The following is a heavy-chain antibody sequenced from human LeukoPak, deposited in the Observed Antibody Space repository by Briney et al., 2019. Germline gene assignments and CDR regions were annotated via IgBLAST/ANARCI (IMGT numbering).Heavy chain of an antibody. CDR2: INPNSGGT. CDR3: ASLARHDYGTNSTQFDY. J-gene: IGHJ4*02. D-gene: IGHD4-23*01. CDR1: GYTFTGYY. Sequence: ASVKVSRKASGYTFTGYYIHWVRQAPGQGLEWMGWINPNSGGTNYAQKFQGRVTMTRDTSISTAHMELSRLRSDDTAVYYCASLARHDYGTNSTQFDYWGQGTLVTVSS. V-gene: IGHV1-2*02.